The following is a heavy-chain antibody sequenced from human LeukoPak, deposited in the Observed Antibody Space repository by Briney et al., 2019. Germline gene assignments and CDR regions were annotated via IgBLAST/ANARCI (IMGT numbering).Heavy chain of an antibody. D-gene: IGHD1-14*01. CDR2: VYHSEST. Sequence: SETLSLTCTVSGGSISSGDYYWSWIRQPPGKGLEWIGYVYHSESTYYNPSLKSRVIISVDRSKKQFSLKLSSVTAADTAVYYCARVDKSPEPSFDYWGQGTLVSVSS. J-gene: IGHJ4*02. V-gene: IGHV4-30-2*01. CDR3: ARVDKSPEPSFDY. CDR1: GGSISSGDYY.